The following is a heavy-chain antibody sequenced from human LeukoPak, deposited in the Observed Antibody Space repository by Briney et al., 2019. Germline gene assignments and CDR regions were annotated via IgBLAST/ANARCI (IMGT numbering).Heavy chain of an antibody. D-gene: IGHD6-19*01. V-gene: IGHV3-23*01. Sequence: GGSLRLSCAASGFTFGSYAMTWVRQAPGKGLEWVSAITGSGGSTYYADSVKGRFTISRDNSKNTLYLQMNGLRAEDTAVYYCAKRAVPGNAFFDNWGQGTLVTVSS. J-gene: IGHJ4*02. CDR1: GFTFGSYA. CDR2: ITGSGGST. CDR3: AKRAVPGNAFFDN.